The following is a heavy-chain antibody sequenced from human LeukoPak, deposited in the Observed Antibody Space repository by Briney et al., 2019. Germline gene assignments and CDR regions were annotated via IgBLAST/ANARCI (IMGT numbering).Heavy chain of an antibody. CDR1: GFTISSYE. CDR3: ARDHTGYEYGSFTYHYQYMDV. J-gene: IGHJ6*03. V-gene: IGHV3-48*03. Sequence: GGSLRLSCAASGFTISSYEMNWVRQAPGKGLEWVSYISSSASTIHYADSVKGRFTISRDNAKNSLYLQMNSLRADDTAVYYCARDHTGYEYGSFTYHYQYMDVWGKGTTVTVSS. CDR2: ISSSASTI. D-gene: IGHD5-12*01.